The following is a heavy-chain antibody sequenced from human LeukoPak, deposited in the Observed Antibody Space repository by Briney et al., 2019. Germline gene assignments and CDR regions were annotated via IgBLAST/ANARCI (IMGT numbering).Heavy chain of an antibody. J-gene: IGHJ4*02. D-gene: IGHD1-1*01. V-gene: IGHV4-59*03. CDR2: VHYSGIT. CDR1: GASISIYY. CDR3: ASQLGGTTFH. Sequence: KPSETLSLTCTVSGASISIYYCSWIRQPPGQGLEWIGYVHYSGITDYNPSLKSRVTISVDTSKSQFSLKLSSVTAADTAVYYCASQLGGTTFHWGQGTLITVSS.